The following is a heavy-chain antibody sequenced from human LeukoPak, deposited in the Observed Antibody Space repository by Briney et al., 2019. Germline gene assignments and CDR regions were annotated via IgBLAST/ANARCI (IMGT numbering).Heavy chain of an antibody. CDR1: GFTFSSYS. D-gene: IGHD5-12*01. Sequence: GRSLRLSCAASGFTFSSYSLTWVRQAPGKGLEWVSHISGGGSSVYYADSVKGRFTISRDNAKNSLYLQMNSLRDEDTAVYYCARKYGGYADYWGQGTLVTVSS. J-gene: IGHJ4*02. V-gene: IGHV3-48*02. CDR3: ARKYGGYADY. CDR2: ISGGGSSV.